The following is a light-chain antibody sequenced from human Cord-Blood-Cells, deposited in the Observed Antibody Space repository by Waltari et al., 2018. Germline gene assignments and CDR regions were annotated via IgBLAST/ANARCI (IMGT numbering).Light chain of an antibody. Sequence: DIQMTKSPSSLSASVVERVTITCRASQRFSSYLNWYQQKPGKAPKLLIYAASSLESGVPSRFSGSGSGTDFTLTISSLQPEDFATYYCQQCYSNPLTFGQGTKLEIK. CDR2: AAS. CDR3: QQCYSNPLT. CDR1: QRFSSY. J-gene: IGKJ2*01. V-gene: IGKV1-39*01.